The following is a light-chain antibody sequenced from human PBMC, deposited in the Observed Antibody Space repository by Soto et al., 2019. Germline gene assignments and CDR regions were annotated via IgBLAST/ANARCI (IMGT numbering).Light chain of an antibody. CDR3: QQYNNWPRT. CDR1: QSVSSN. J-gene: IGKJ1*01. CDR2: GAS. Sequence: EIVMTQSPATLSVSPGERATLSCRASQSVSSNLAWYQQKPGQAPRLLIYGASTRATGIPARFSGIGSGTVFTFTISILQSEDFAVYYCQQYNNWPRTLGQGTKVDIK. V-gene: IGKV3-15*01.